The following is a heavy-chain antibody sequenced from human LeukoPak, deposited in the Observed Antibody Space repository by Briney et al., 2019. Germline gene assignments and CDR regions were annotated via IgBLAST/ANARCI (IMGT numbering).Heavy chain of an antibody. J-gene: IGHJ3*01. Sequence: ASVKVSCKASGYTFTTYYISWVRQAPGQGLEWMGWISAYNGNTNYAQKFQGRVTMTTDTSTSTAYVELRSLRSDDTAVYYCAREEGAPIAAANVWGLGTMVIVSS. D-gene: IGHD6-13*01. CDR1: GYTFTTYY. CDR2: ISAYNGNT. CDR3: AREEGAPIAAANV. V-gene: IGHV1-18*01.